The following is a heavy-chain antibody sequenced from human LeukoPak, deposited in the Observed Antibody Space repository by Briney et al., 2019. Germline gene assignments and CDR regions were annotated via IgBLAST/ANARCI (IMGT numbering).Heavy chain of an antibody. V-gene: IGHV3-21*01. CDR2: ISSSSSYI. Sequence: GGSLRLSCAASGSTLSRYAMHWVRQAPGKGLEWVSSISSSSSYIYYADSVKGRFTISRDNAKNSLYLQMNSLRAEDTAVYYCARDSEIAVAGTRWFDPWGQGTLVTVSS. CDR1: GSTLSRYA. J-gene: IGHJ5*02. D-gene: IGHD6-19*01. CDR3: ARDSEIAVAGTRWFDP.